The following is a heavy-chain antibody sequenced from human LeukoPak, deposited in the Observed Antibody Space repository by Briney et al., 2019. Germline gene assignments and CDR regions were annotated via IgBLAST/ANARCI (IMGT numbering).Heavy chain of an antibody. Sequence: SETLSLTCAVYGGSFSGYYWSWIRQPPGKGLEWIGEINHSGSTNYNPSLKSRVTISVDTSKNQFSLKLSSVTAADTAVYYCASARGTTVTTGVVWFDPWGQGTLVTVSS. D-gene: IGHD4-17*01. V-gene: IGHV4-34*01. CDR2: INHSGST. CDR1: GGSFSGYY. J-gene: IGHJ5*02. CDR3: ASARGTTVTTGVVWFDP.